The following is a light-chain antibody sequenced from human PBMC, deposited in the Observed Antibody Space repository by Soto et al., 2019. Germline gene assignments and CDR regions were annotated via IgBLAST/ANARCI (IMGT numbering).Light chain of an antibody. J-gene: IGKJ5*01. CDR2: HAS. V-gene: IGKV3D-20*02. Sequence: EIVLTQSPGTLSLSPGERATLSCRASQSVSSSYLAWYQQKPGQSPRLVIYHASTRATGIPARFSGSGSGTDFTLTTSSLEPEDFAVYYCQQRSNWPPITFGQGTRLEIK. CDR1: QSVSSSY. CDR3: QQRSNWPPIT.